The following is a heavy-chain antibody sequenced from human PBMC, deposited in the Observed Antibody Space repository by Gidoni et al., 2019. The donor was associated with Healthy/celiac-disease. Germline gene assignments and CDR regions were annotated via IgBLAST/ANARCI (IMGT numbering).Heavy chain of an antibody. CDR1: GGSISSYY. CDR2: IYYSGST. CDR3: ARRPAYYYDSSGYYLPFDAFDI. D-gene: IGHD3-22*01. Sequence: QVQLQESGPGLVKPSETLSLTCTVSGGSISSYYWIWIRQPPGKGLEWIGYIYYSGSTNYKPSLKSRVTISVDTSKNQFSLKLSSVTAADTAVYYCARRPAYYYDSSGYYLPFDAFDIWGQGTMVTVSS. J-gene: IGHJ3*02. V-gene: IGHV4-59*01.